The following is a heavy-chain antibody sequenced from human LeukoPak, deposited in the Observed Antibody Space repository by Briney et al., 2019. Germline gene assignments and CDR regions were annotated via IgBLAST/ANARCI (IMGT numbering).Heavy chain of an antibody. CDR3: ARARYDSSGYYYVYYYMDV. V-gene: IGHV3-48*03. Sequence: GGSLRLSCAASGFTFSSYEMNWVRQAPGKGLEWVSYISSSGSTIYYADSVKGRFTISRDNAKNSLYLQMNSLRAEDTAVYYCARARYDSSGYYYVYYYMDVWGKGTTVTVSS. D-gene: IGHD3-22*01. CDR1: GFTFSSYE. J-gene: IGHJ6*03. CDR2: ISSSGSTI.